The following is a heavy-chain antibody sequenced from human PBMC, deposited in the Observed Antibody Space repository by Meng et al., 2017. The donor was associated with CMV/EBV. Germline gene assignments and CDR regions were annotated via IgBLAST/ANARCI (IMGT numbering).Heavy chain of an antibody. J-gene: IGHJ4*02. Sequence: QLLLQESGPGLLNPSETLSLTCTASGGSISSYYWSWIRQPAGKGLEWIGRIYTSGSTNYNPSLKSRVTMSVDTSKNQFSLKLSSVTAADTAVYYCVRAAVDLSKDYFDYWGQGTLVTVSS. CDR3: VRAAVDLSKDYFDY. CDR2: IYTSGST. V-gene: IGHV4-4*07. D-gene: IGHD2-15*01. CDR1: GGSISSYY.